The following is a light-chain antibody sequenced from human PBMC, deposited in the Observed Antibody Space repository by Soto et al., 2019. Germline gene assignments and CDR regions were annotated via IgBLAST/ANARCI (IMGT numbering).Light chain of an antibody. V-gene: IGKV3-11*01. CDR2: DVS. J-gene: IGKJ2*01. Sequence: ENVLTQSPATLSLSPGERATLSCRASQGVTCCLAWYQQKPGQAPRLLIYDVSNRATGIPARFSASGSGPDFTLTISSLEPEDFAVYYCQQRYNWPPKYTFGQGTKLEIK. CDR3: QQRYNWPPKYT. CDR1: QGVTCC.